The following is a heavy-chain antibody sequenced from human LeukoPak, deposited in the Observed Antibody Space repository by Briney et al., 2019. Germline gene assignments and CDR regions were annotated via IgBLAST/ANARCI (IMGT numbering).Heavy chain of an antibody. D-gene: IGHD3-22*01. CDR2: TSAGGDIT. CDR3: AYLDSSGFYYGRLRY. Sequence: GGSLRLSCAASGFTFSDHAMTWVRQTLAKGLESVSSTSAGGDITHYAESVKGRLTISRDNSKSTLYLQMSSLRAEDTAIYFCAYLDSSGFYYGRLRYWGQGTPVTVSS. CDR1: GFTFSDHA. J-gene: IGHJ4*02. V-gene: IGHV3-23*01.